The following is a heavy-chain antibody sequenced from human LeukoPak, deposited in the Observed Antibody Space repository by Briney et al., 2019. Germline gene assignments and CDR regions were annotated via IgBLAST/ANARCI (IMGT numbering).Heavy chain of an antibody. D-gene: IGHD3-10*01. J-gene: IGHJ5*02. V-gene: IGHV4-34*01. Sequence: SETLSLTCAVYGGSFSGYYWSWIRQPPGKGLEWIGEINHSGNTNYNPSLKSRVTISVDTSKNQFSLKLSSVTAADTAVYYCARGPPLWFGDSPFDPWGQGTLVTVSS. CDR1: GGSFSGYY. CDR2: INHSGNT. CDR3: ARGPPLWFGDSPFDP.